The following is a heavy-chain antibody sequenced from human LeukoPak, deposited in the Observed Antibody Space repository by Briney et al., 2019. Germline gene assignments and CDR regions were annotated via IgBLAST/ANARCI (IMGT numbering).Heavy chain of an antibody. CDR1: GFTFSDYY. J-gene: IGHJ4*02. CDR2: ISSSGSTI. D-gene: IGHD5-12*01. Sequence: GGSLRLSCAASGFTFSDYYMSWIRQAPGKGLEWVSYISSSGSTIYYADSVKGRFTISRDNAKNSLYLQMNSLRAEDTALYYCAKAARLRPIDYWGQGTLVTVSS. CDR3: AKAARLRPIDY. V-gene: IGHV3-11*01.